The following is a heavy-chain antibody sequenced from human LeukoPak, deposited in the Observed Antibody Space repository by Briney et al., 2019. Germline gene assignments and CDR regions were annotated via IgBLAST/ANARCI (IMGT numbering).Heavy chain of an antibody. CDR2: ISAYNGNT. D-gene: IGHD4-17*01. Sequence: ASVKVSCKASGYTFTNSGISWVRQAPGQGLEWMGWISAYNGNTNYAQKFQGRVTMTTDTSTTTAYMELRSLRSDDTAVYYCSREIYGRFDYWGQGALVTVSS. V-gene: IGHV1-18*01. CDR3: SREIYGRFDY. CDR1: GYTFTNSG. J-gene: IGHJ4*02.